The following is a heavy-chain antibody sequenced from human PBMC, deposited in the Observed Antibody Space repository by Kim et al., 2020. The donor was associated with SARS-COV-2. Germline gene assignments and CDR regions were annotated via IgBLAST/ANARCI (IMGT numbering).Heavy chain of an antibody. J-gene: IGHJ4*01. CDR1: RDSFNHRY. CDR2: IHHTGKT. V-gene: IGHV4-34*01. D-gene: IGHD3-3*01. Sequence: SETLSLTCGVDRDSFNHRYWGWIRQPPGKGLEWIGEIHHTGKTNYNPSLKSRVTLSIDTSRNQIYLSLRSVTAADTATYHCATYNDYWSGPQSPFDYGG. CDR3: ATYNDYWSGPQSPFDY.